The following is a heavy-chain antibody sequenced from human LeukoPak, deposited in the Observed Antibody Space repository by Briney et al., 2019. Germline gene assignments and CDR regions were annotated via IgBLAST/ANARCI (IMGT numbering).Heavy chain of an antibody. CDR2: ISYDGSNK. V-gene: IGHV3-30-3*01. J-gene: IGHJ3*02. Sequence: PGRSLRLSCAASGFTFSSYAMHWARQAPGKGLEWVAVISYDGSNKYYADSVKGRFTISRDNSKNTLYLQMNSLRAEDTAVYYCARDHGAADAFDIWGQGTMVTVSS. CDR1: GFTFSSYA. CDR3: ARDHGAADAFDI. D-gene: IGHD5-24*01.